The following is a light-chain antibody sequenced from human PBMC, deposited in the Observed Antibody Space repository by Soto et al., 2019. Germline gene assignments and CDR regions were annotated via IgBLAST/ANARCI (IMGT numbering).Light chain of an antibody. CDR3: QQYYRAPRT. CDR2: GAS. CDR1: QSVGSSY. Sequence: EIVLTQSPGTLSLSPGERATLSCRASQSVGSSYLAWYQQKPGQAPRLLMYGASTRATGIPDRFTGSGSGTDFTLTISRLEPEDFAVYYCQQYYRAPRTSGQGTTVEIK. J-gene: IGKJ1*01. V-gene: IGKV3-20*01.